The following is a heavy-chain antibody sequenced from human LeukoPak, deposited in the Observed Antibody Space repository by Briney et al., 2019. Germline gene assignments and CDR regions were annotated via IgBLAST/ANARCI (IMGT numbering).Heavy chain of an antibody. Sequence: GGSLRLSCAASGFTFSSYAMSWVRQAPGKGLEWVSAISGSGGGTYYADSVKGRFTISRDNSKNTLYLQMNSLRAEDTAVYYCAKGPNWGDHWYFDLWGRGTLVTVSS. J-gene: IGHJ2*01. D-gene: IGHD7-27*01. CDR3: AKGPNWGDHWYFDL. CDR2: ISGSGGGT. CDR1: GFTFSSYA. V-gene: IGHV3-23*01.